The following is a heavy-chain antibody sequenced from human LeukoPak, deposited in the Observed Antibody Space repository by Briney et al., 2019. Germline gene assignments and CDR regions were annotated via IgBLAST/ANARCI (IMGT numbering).Heavy chain of an antibody. CDR2: INPNSGDT. CDR3: ARGDGSGGSFVDF. Sequence: ASVEVSCKASGYTFTDYYMHWVRQAPGQGLEWMGRINPNSGDTSYAQNFQGRVTMTRDTSISTAYIELSRLRSDDTAVYYCARGDGSGGSFVDFWGQGTLVTVSS. V-gene: IGHV1-2*06. D-gene: IGHD1-26*01. J-gene: IGHJ4*02. CDR1: GYTFTDYY.